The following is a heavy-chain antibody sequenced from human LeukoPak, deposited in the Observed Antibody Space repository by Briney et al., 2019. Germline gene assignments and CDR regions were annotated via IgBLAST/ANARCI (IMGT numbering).Heavy chain of an antibody. CDR1: GGSISSSSYY. CDR2: IYYSGST. Sequence: SETLSLTCTVSGGSISSSSYYWGWIRQPPGKGLEWIGSIYYSGSTYYNPSLKSRVTISVDTSKNQFSLKLSSVTAADTAVYYCARQGGWFDPWGQGTLVTVSS. J-gene: IGHJ5*02. D-gene: IGHD1-26*01. V-gene: IGHV4-39*01. CDR3: ARQGGWFDP.